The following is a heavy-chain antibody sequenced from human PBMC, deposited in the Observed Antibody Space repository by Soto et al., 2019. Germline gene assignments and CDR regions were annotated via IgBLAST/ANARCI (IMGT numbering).Heavy chain of an antibody. J-gene: IGHJ4*02. Sequence: GGLLRPSCGSSGGTFSGSAMRLVRQASGKGLEWVGRIRSKANSYATAYAASVKGRFTISRDDSKNTAYLQMNSLKTEDTAVYYCTVSTAAAGTRNYWGQGTLVTVSS. CDR1: GGTFSGSA. CDR3: TVSTAAAGTRNY. CDR2: IRSKANSYAT. D-gene: IGHD6-13*01. V-gene: IGHV3-73*01.